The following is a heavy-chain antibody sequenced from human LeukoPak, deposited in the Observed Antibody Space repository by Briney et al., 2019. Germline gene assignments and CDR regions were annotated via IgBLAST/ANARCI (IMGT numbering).Heavy chain of an antibody. D-gene: IGHD2-2*01. Sequence: WGSLRLSCAASGFTFSSYGMSWVRQVPGKGLEWVSVISGSGVSTYYADSVKGRFTISRDNSRNTLYLQMNSLRAGDTAVYYCAKSFRSSSLDYWGQGTLVTVSS. CDR1: GFTFSSYG. V-gene: IGHV3-23*01. CDR2: ISGSGVST. CDR3: AKSFRSSSLDY. J-gene: IGHJ4*02.